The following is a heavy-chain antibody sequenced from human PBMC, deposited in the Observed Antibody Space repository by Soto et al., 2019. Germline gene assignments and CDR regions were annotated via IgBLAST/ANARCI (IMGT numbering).Heavy chain of an antibody. CDR2: LNHSGSA. D-gene: IGHD3-10*01. J-gene: IGHJ4*02. Sequence: QVQIHQWGAGVLKPSETLSLTCAVNGGSFSGYIWTWIRQTPGKGLQWIGQLNHSGSAADNPPLTTRLSISIRSTSQFPMEKSSVTAAATAVYYCARGLSTGSPYSGGWYYFDSWGQGATVTVS. CDR1: GGSFSGYI. V-gene: IGHV4-34*01. CDR3: ARGLSTGSPYSGGWYYFDS.